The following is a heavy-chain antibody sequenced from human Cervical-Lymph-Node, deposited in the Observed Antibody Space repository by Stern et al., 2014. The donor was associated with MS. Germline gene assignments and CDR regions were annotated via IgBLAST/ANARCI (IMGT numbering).Heavy chain of an antibody. CDR3: AKIWRLQVAGHFDY. Sequence: VQLVESGGRSVQPGESLRLSCAASGFTLSNFAMNWVRQAPGKGLEWVSGISSSGTNAYYADSVKGRFTVSRDNSKNTLYLQMNGLRAEDAAVYFCAKIWRLQVAGHFDYWGQGTLVTVPS. CDR2: ISSSGTNA. J-gene: IGHJ4*02. D-gene: IGHD4-11*01. CDR1: GFTLSNFA. V-gene: IGHV3-23*04.